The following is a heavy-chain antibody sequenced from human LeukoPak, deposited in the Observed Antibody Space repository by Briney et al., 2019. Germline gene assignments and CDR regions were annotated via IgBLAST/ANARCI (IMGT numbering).Heavy chain of an antibody. J-gene: IGHJ5*02. V-gene: IGHV4-34*01. CDR1: GGSFSGYY. Sequence: PPETLSLTCAVYGGSFSGYYWSWIRQPPGKGLEWIGEINHSGSTNYNPSLKSRVTISVDTPKNQFSLKLSSVTAADTAVYYCARGGHCSGGSCYRGFDPWGQGTLVTVSS. CDR2: INHSGST. D-gene: IGHD2-15*01. CDR3: ARGGHCSGGSCYRGFDP.